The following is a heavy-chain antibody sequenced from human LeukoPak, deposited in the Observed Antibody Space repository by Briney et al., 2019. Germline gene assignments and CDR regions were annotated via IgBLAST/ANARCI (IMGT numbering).Heavy chain of an antibody. D-gene: IGHD2-15*01. CDR2: INHSGST. CDR3: ARLVSGGILWFDP. J-gene: IGHJ5*02. Sequence: PSETLSLTCAVYGGSFSGYYWRWIRQPPGKGLEGIGEINHSGSTNYNPSLKSRVTISVDTSKHQFSLKLSSVTAADTAVYYCARLVSGGILWFDPWGQGTLVTVSS. CDR1: GGSFSGYY. V-gene: IGHV4-34*01.